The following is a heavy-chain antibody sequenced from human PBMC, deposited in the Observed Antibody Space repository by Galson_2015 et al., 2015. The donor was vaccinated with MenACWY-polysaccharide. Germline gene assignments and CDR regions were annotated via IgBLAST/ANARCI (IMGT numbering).Heavy chain of an antibody. CDR3: AREGEVSNRFRWFGP. Sequence: SETLSLTCTVSGGYINSDYWSWIRQPPGKGLEWTGWVSYSGYTNYNPSLKSRVTVSVDTSRNQFSLKLTSVTAADTAVYYCAREGEVSNRFRWFGPRGQGTLVTVSS. CDR1: GGYINSDY. V-gene: IGHV4-59*01. J-gene: IGHJ5*02. D-gene: IGHD3-16*01. CDR2: VSYSGYT.